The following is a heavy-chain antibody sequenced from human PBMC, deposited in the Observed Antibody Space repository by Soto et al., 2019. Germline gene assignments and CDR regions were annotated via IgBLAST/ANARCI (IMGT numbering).Heavy chain of an antibody. CDR3: ARDPSSGWYGGWFDP. J-gene: IGHJ5*02. CDR2: IYSGGST. D-gene: IGHD6-19*01. V-gene: IGHV3-66*01. CDR1: GFTVSSNY. Sequence: GGSLRLSCAASGFTVSSNYMSWVRQAPGKGLEWVSVIYSGGSTYYADSVKGRFTIPRDNSKNTLYLQMNSLRAEDTAVYYCARDPSSGWYGGWFDPWGQGTLVTVSS.